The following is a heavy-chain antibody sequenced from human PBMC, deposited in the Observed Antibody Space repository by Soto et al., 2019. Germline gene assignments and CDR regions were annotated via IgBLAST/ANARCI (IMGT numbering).Heavy chain of an antibody. CDR3: ARRNIDCISTSCQFDY. D-gene: IGHD2-2*01. V-gene: IGHV4-39*01. CDR2: AYYSGST. Sequence: QLQLQESGPGLVKPSETLSLTCTVSGGSISSSSYYWGWIRQPPGKGLEWIGSAYYSGSTFYNPSLKSRVTIYVDTSKNQFSLKLSSVTAADTAVYYCARRNIDCISTSCQFDYWGQGTLVTVSS. J-gene: IGHJ4*02. CDR1: GGSISSSSYY.